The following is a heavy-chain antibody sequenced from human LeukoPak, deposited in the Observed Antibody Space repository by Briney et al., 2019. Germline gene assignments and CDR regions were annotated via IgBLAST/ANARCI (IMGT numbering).Heavy chain of an antibody. J-gene: IGHJ3*02. Sequence: PSETLSLTCTVSGGSISSDYWSWIRQPPGKGLEWIGCIFYSGRTYYNPSLKSRVTISVDMSKSQFSLRLTSVTAADTAVYYCARKNDFDIWGQGTLVTVSS. CDR2: IFYSGRT. V-gene: IGHV4-59*01. D-gene: IGHD2/OR15-2a*01. CDR3: ARKNDFDI. CDR1: GGSISSDY.